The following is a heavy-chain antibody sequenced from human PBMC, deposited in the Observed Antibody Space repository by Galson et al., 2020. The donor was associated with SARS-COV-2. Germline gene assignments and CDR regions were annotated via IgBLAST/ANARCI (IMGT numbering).Heavy chain of an antibody. CDR1: GASVSSDIW. J-gene: IGHJ4*02. CDR2: IYQSGIT. V-gene: IGHV4-4*02. Sequence: SETLSLTCAVSGASVSSDIWWRWVRQPPGKGLEWIAEIYQSGITNYNPSLKSRVTISMDKSKNQFSLNVNSVTAADTAVYYCAKNFDYWGQGTLVTVSS. CDR3: AKNFDY.